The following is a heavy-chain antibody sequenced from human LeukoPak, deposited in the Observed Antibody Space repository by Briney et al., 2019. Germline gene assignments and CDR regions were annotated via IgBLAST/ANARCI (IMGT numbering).Heavy chain of an antibody. J-gene: IGHJ6*03. CDR3: ARDNHYYMDV. Sequence: GGSLRLSCAASGFTFSSYAMHWVRQAPGKGLEWVAVISYDGSNKYYADSVKGRFTISRDNSNNTLYLQMNSLRAEDTAVYYCARDNHYYMDVWGKGTTVTVSS. D-gene: IGHD1-14*01. CDR1: GFTFSSYA. V-gene: IGHV3-30*04. CDR2: ISYDGSNK.